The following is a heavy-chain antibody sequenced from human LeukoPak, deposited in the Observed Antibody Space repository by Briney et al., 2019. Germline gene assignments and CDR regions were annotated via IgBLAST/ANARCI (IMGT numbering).Heavy chain of an antibody. CDR1: GYTFTDYY. D-gene: IGHD3-9*01. J-gene: IGHJ6*03. CDR2: VDPEDGET. Sequence: GASVKVSCKASGYTFTDYYMHWVQQAPGKGLEWMGRVDPEDGETIYAEKFQGRVTITADTSTDTAYMELSSLRSEDTAVYYCATSFPMTGPAARAMDVWGKGTTVTVSS. V-gene: IGHV1-69-2*01. CDR3: ATSFPMTGPAARAMDV.